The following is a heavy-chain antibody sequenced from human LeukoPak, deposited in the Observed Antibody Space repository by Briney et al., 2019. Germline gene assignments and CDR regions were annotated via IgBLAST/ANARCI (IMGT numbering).Heavy chain of an antibody. D-gene: IGHD1-26*01. CDR1: GYTFTSYG. CDR2: ISAYNGHT. CDR3: ARGGRWELPRPYAFDI. J-gene: IGHJ3*02. Sequence: ASVKVSCKASGYTFTSYGISWVRQATGQGLEWMGWISAYNGHTNYAQKLQGRVTMTTDTSTSTAYMELRSLRSDDTAVYYCARGGRWELPRPYAFDIWGQGTMVTVST. V-gene: IGHV1-18*01.